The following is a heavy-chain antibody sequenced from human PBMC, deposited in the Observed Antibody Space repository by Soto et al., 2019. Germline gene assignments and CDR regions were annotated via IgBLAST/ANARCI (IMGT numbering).Heavy chain of an antibody. J-gene: IGHJ4*02. CDR3: ARTHSGSYYSVFNY. Sequence: PSETLSPTCVVSNFSISSGYYWGWIRQSPGKGLEWIASIYRSGTTSYNPSLKSRVTISVDPSKNQFSLMLTAVTAADTAVYYCARTHSGSYYSVFNYWGRGSLVTVSS. D-gene: IGHD1-26*01. CDR2: IYRSGTT. V-gene: IGHV4-38-2*01. CDR1: NFSISSGYY.